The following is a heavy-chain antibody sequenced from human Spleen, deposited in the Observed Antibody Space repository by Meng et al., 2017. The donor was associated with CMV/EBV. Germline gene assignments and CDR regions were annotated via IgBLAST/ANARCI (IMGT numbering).Heavy chain of an antibody. Sequence: GGSLRLSCAASGFTFSSYSMNWVRQAPGKGLEWVSYISSSSSTIYYADSVKGRFTISRDNAKNSLYLQMNSLRAEDTAVYYCERDRSNYDFWSGGYYYYYGMDVWGQGTTVTVSS. D-gene: IGHD3-3*01. CDR3: ERDRSNYDFWSGGYYYYYGMDV. CDR2: ISSSSSTI. V-gene: IGHV3-48*04. CDR1: GFTFSSYS. J-gene: IGHJ6*02.